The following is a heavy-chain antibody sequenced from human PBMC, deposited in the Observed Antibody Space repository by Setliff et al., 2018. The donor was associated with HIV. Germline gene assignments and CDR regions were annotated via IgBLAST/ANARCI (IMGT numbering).Heavy chain of an antibody. CDR2: IYYSGST. CDR3: ARHGAYEAYYDYMDV. CDR1: GGSISGYY. D-gene: IGHD5-12*01. V-gene: IGHV4-59*08. Sequence: LSLTCNVSGGSISGYYWSWIRQSPGKGLEWIGYIYYSGSTNYNPSLKSRVTISVDTSKNQFSLKLTSVTAADTAVYYCARHGAYEAYYDYMDVWGKGTTVTVSS. J-gene: IGHJ6*03.